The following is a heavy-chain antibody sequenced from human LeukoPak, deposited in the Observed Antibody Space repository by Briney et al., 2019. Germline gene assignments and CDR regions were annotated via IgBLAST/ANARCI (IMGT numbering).Heavy chain of an antibody. CDR1: GFTFSSYW. CDR3: ARSRDFQRYYDSSGYYYGFDY. D-gene: IGHD3-22*01. CDR2: INSDGSST. Sequence: GGSLRLSCAASGFTFSSYWMHWVRQAPGKGLVWVSRINSDGSSTRYADSVKGRFTISRDNAKNSLYLQMNSLRAEDTAVYYCARSRDFQRYYDSSGYYYGFDYWGQGTLVTVSS. J-gene: IGHJ4*02. V-gene: IGHV3-74*01.